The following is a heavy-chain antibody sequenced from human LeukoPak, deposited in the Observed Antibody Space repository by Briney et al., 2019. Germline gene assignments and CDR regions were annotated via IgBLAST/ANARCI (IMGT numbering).Heavy chain of an antibody. CDR2: ISTDGSRP. CDR3: VRDGQGSTPLDY. J-gene: IGHJ4*02. D-gene: IGHD2-15*01. V-gene: IGHV3-74*01. CDR1: GFTFSSHW. Sequence: GGSLRLSCAASGFTFSSHWMHWVRQTPGKGLVWVSGISTDGSRPRYADSVNGRFTISRDNAKNALYLQMNSLRAEDTAVYFCVRDGQGSTPLDYWGQGTLVTVSS.